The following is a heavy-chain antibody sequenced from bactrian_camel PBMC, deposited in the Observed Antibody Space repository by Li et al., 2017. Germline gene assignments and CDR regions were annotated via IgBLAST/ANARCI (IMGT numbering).Heavy chain of an antibody. D-gene: IGHD5*01. CDR2: IDSDGTT. CDR3: AARYQGGFGYGGLCTDVLADFPY. J-gene: IGHJ6*01. CDR1: GNTYTSSC. V-gene: IGHV3S6*01. Sequence: VQLVESGGDLLQPGGSLRLSCAASGNTYTSSCMAWFRQAPGKERERVARIDSDGTTLYADSVKGRFTISKDKGRNTLVLQMNSLKPDGTAMYYCAARYQGGFGYGGLCTDVLADFPYWGQGTQVTVSS.